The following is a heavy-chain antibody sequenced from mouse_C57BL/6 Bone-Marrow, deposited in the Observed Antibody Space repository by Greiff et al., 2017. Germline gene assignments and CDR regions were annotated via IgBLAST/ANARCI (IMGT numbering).Heavy chain of an antibody. CDR1: GYTFTSYG. CDR3: ARDYGNYFYAMDY. D-gene: IGHD2-1*01. Sequence: QVQLQQSGAELARPGASVKLSCKASGYTFTSYGISWVKQRTGQGLEWIGEIYPRSGNTYYNEKFKGKATLTADKSSSTAYMELRSLTSEDSAVXFCARDYGNYFYAMDYWGQGTSVTVSS. V-gene: IGHV1-81*01. J-gene: IGHJ4*01. CDR2: IYPRSGNT.